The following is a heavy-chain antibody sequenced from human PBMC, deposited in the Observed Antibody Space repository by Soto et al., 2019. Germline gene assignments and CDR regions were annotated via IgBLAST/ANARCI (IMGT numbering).Heavy chain of an antibody. CDR1: GYTFTSYG. V-gene: IGHV1-18*01. CDR2: ISGYNGNT. CDR3: ASEEGYKWNDGGWFDP. Sequence: QVQLVQSGAEVKKTGASVKVSCKSSGYTFTSYGISWVRQAPGQGLEWMGWISGYNGNTNYAQKLQGRVTMTTDTSTSKAYMELRSLRSDDTAVYEWASEEGYKWNDGGWFDPCGQGTLGTVYS. D-gene: IGHD1-1*01. J-gene: IGHJ5*02.